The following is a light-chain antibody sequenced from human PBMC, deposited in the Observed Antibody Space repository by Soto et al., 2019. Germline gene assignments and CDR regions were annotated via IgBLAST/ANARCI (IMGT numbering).Light chain of an antibody. CDR1: QSVSTR. CDR2: DAS. V-gene: IGKV1-5*02. CDR3: QQGDIWPWT. J-gene: IGKJ1*01. Sequence: DIQMTQSPSSLSASVGDRVTIICRASQSVSTRLAWYQQKPGKAPKVLIYDASSWAGGVPSRFTGSGSGTEFTLTINSLQPDDFATYYCQQGDIWPWTFGQGTKVDIK.